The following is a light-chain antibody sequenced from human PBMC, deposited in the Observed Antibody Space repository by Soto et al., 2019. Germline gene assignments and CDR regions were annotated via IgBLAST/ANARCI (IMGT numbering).Light chain of an antibody. CDR1: QNISRY. Sequence: DIQMTQSPSSLSASVGDRGTITCRASQNISRYLNWYHQKPGEVPKLLIYGASTLQSGVPSGFSGSGSGTDFTLTISSLQPEDFATYYCQQSHSTPFTFGQGTRLEIK. CDR3: QQSHSTPFT. J-gene: IGKJ5*01. V-gene: IGKV1-39*01. CDR2: GAS.